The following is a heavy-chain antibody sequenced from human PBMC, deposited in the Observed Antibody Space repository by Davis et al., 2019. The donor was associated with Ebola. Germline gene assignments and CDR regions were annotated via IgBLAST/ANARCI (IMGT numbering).Heavy chain of an antibody. CDR2: IHYRGTT. V-gene: IGHV4-39*01. D-gene: IGHD3-10*01. Sequence: MPSETLSLTCSVSGGSITGSSYYWGWIRQPPGKGREWIGNIHYRGTTSYNPSLESRVTISFDSSKNQFFLELTSVTAADTAVYFCVRPYGSLGATFDIWGQGTVVTVSS. CDR1: GGSITGSSYY. J-gene: IGHJ3*02. CDR3: VRPYGSLGATFDI.